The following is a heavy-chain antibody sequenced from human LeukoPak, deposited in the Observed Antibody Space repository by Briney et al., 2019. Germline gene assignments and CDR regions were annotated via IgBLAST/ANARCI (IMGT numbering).Heavy chain of an antibody. Sequence: GESLKISCKGSGYSFTSYWIGWVRRMPGKGLEWMGIIYPGDSDTRYSPSFQGQVTISADKSISTAYLQWSSLKASDTAMYYCARIRDEDIVVVVAATQVYYFDYWGQGTLVTVSS. CDR3: ARIRDEDIVVVVAATQVYYFDY. CDR1: GYSFTSYW. D-gene: IGHD2-15*01. V-gene: IGHV5-51*01. CDR2: IYPGDSDT. J-gene: IGHJ4*02.